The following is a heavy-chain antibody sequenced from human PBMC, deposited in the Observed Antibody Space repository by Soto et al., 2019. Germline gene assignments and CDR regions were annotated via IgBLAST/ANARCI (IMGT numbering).Heavy chain of an antibody. Sequence: PGGSLRLSCAASGFTFSSYAMSWVRQAPGKGLEWVSAISGSGGSTYYADSVKGRFTISRDNSKNTLYLQMNSLRAEDTAVYYCAKDPRYSRSWQGYFDYWGQGTLVTVSS. CDR2: ISGSGGST. D-gene: IGHD6-13*01. CDR3: AKDPRYSRSWQGYFDY. J-gene: IGHJ4*02. V-gene: IGHV3-23*01. CDR1: GFTFSSYA.